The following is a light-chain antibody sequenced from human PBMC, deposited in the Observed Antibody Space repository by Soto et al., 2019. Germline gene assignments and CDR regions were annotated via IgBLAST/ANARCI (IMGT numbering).Light chain of an antibody. J-gene: IGKJ5*01. CDR3: QQYNNWPSPIT. V-gene: IGKV3-15*01. CDR2: GAS. CDR1: QSIGSN. Sequence: EVILTQSPGTLSVSPGERATLSCRASQSIGSNLAWYQQKPGQAPSLLIYGASTRAAAIPARFSGSRSGTDFTLTISSLQSEDFAAYYCQQYNNWPSPITFGQGTRLEIK.